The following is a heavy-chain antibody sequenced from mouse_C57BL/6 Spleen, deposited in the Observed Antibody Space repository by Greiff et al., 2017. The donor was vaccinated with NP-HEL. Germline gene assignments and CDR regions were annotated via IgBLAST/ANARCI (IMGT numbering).Heavy chain of an antibody. V-gene: IGHV1-55*01. Sequence: VQLQQPGAELVKPGASVKMSCKASGYTFTSYWITWVKQRPGQGLEWIGDIYPGSGSTNYNEKFKSKATLTVDTSSSTAYMQLSSLTSEDSAVYYCARTGLSNYGHLYWYFDVWGTGTTVTVSS. CDR3: ARTGLSNYGHLYWYFDV. CDR1: GYTFTSYW. J-gene: IGHJ1*03. CDR2: IYPGSGST. D-gene: IGHD2-5*01.